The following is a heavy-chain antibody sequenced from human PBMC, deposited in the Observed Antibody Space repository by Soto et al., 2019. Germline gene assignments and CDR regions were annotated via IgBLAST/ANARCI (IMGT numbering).Heavy chain of an antibody. V-gene: IGHV3-23*01. CDR2: ISGSGGST. Sequence: SLRLSCAASGFTFSSYAMSWVRQAPGKGLEWVSAISGSGGSTYYADSVKGRFTISRDNSKNTLYLQMNSLRAEDTAVYYCAKSMSSSWYGLLWFDPWGQGTPVTVSS. D-gene: IGHD6-13*01. CDR3: AKSMSSSWYGLLWFDP. CDR1: GFTFSSYA. J-gene: IGHJ5*02.